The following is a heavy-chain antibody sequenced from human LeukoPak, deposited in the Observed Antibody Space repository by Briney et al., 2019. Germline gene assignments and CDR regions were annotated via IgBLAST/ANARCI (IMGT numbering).Heavy chain of an antibody. CDR2: MNPNSANT. CDR1: GYTFTTYD. Sequence: ASVTASCKASGYTFTTYDINWVRQATGQGLEWMGWMNPNSANTGYAQKFQGRVTMTRNTSISTAYMELSSLRSEDTAVYYCARVPAGDYYYGMDVWGQGTTVTVSS. D-gene: IGHD2-2*01. CDR3: ARVPAGDYYYGMDV. V-gene: IGHV1-8*01. J-gene: IGHJ6*02.